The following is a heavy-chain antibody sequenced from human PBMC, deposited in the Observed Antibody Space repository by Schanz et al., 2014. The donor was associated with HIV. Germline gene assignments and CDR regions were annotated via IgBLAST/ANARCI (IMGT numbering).Heavy chain of an antibody. Sequence: EVQLVESGGGLVQPGGSLRLSCAASGFTFSSYWMTWVRQAPGKGLEWVSSISESGGRTYYADSVNGRFTISRDNSKNTLYLQMTTLRIDDTAVYYCAKPEYDSRGNSQSHFDYWGQGTLVTVSP. J-gene: IGHJ4*02. CDR3: AKPEYDSRGNSQSHFDY. V-gene: IGHV3-23*04. CDR1: GFTFSSYW. CDR2: ISESGGRT. D-gene: IGHD3-22*01.